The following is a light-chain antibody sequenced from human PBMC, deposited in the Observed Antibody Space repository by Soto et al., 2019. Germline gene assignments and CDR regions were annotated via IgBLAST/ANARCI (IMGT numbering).Light chain of an antibody. CDR3: QQYGSSPWT. Sequence: EIVLTQSPGTLSLFPGERATVSCTASQSLNFNFLGWYQKKSGQAPRLLIYAASTRATGIPDRFSGSGSGIDFTLTISRLEPEDSAVYYCQQYGSSPWTFGQGTKVDIK. J-gene: IGKJ1*01. CDR1: QSLNFNF. CDR2: AAS. V-gene: IGKV3-20*01.